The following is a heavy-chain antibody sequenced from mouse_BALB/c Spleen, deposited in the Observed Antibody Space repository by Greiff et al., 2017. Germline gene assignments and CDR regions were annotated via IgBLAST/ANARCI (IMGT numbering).Heavy chain of an antibody. D-gene: IGHD1-2*01. CDR3: AIHYYGYDAMDY. CDR2: INPGSGGT. J-gene: IGHJ4*01. Sequence: QVQLQQSGAELVRPGTSVKVSCKASGYAFTNYLIEWVKQRPGQGLEWIGVINPGSGGTNYNEKFKGKATLTADKSSSTAYMQLSSLTSDDSAVYFCAIHYYGYDAMDYWGQGTSVTVSS. CDR1: GYAFTNYL. V-gene: IGHV1-54*01.